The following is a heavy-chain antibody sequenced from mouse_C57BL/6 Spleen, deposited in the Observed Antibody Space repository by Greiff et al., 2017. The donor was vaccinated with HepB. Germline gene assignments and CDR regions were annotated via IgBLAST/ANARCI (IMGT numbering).Heavy chain of an antibody. CDR2: IDPSDSET. D-gene: IGHD2-5*01. CDR3: ARGDYSNYFYAMDY. V-gene: IGHV1-52*01. CDR1: GYTFTSYW. J-gene: IGHJ4*01. Sequence: QVQLQQPGAELVRPGSSVKLSCKASGYTFTSYWMHWVKQRPIQGLEWIGNIDPSDSETHYNQKFKDKATLTVDKSSSTAYMQLSSLTSEDSAVYYRARGDYSNYFYAMDYWGQGTSVTVSS.